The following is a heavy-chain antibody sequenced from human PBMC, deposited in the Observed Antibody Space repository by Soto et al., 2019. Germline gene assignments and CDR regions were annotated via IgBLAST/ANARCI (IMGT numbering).Heavy chain of an antibody. Sequence: QVQLQESGPRLVKPSETLSLTCTVSGGPVSIGSYHWSWIRQAPGKGLEWIGYIYYSGSTNYNPSLNSGVTISVDTSKNQCSLKLSSVTAADTAVYYCARTLGAGKIDYWGQGTLVTVSS. CDR1: GGPVSIGSYH. J-gene: IGHJ4*02. CDR3: ARTLGAGKIDY. CDR2: IYYSGST. D-gene: IGHD1-26*01. V-gene: IGHV4-61*01.